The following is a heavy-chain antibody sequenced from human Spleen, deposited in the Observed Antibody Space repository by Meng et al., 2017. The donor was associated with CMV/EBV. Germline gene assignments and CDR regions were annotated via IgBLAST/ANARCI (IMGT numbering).Heavy chain of an antibody. CDR1: GGSISSSSYY. CDR3: ARDSNQNMQLERQRGLDV. CDR2: FSYSGST. J-gene: IGHJ6*02. D-gene: IGHD1-1*01. V-gene: IGHV4-39*01. Sequence: SETLSLTCTVSGGSISSSSYYWGWIRQPPGKGLEWIGSFSYSGSTFYNPSLRSRVSISVDTSKKQFSLQLNSVTAADTAVYYCARDSNQNMQLERQRGLDVWGQGTTVTVSS.